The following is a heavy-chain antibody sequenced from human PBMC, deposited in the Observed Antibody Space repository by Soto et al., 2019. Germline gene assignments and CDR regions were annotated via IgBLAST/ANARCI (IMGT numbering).Heavy chain of an antibody. Sequence: EVQLLESGGGLVQPGGSLRLSCAASGFTFSSYAMSWVRQAPGKGLEWVSAISGSGGSTYYADSVKGRFTISRDNCKNTLYLQMNSLRAEDTAVYYCAKAGSREQWLGQRPFDYWGQGTLVTVSS. CDR2: ISGSGGST. CDR1: GFTFSSYA. V-gene: IGHV3-23*01. CDR3: AKAGSREQWLGQRPFDY. J-gene: IGHJ4*02. D-gene: IGHD6-19*01.